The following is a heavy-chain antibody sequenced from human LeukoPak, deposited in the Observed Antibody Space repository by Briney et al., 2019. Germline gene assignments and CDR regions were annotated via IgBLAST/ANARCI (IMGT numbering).Heavy chain of an antibody. CDR3: ARVQFQWFDP. Sequence: GGSLRLSCAASGFTFSSYAMSWVRQAPGKGLEWVSAISGSGGSTYYADSVKGRFTISRDNSKNTLYLQMNTLRVEDTAVYYCARVQFQWFDPWGQGTLVTVSS. V-gene: IGHV3-23*01. J-gene: IGHJ5*02. CDR2: ISGSGGST. D-gene: IGHD6-19*01. CDR1: GFTFSSYA.